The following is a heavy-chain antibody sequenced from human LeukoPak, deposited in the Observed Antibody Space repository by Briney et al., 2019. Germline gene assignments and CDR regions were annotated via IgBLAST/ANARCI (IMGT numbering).Heavy chain of an antibody. CDR2: IYFSGST. CDR1: GGSITSSSYY. J-gene: IGHJ4*02. Sequence: SETLPLTCTVSGGSITSSSYYWGWIRQPPGKGLEWIGIIYFSGSTYCNPSLKSRGTISVDTPKNQFSLKLSSVTAADTAVYYCARRRFGDSALDYWGQGTMVSVSS. D-gene: IGHD3-16*01. CDR3: ARRRFGDSALDY. V-gene: IGHV4-39*01.